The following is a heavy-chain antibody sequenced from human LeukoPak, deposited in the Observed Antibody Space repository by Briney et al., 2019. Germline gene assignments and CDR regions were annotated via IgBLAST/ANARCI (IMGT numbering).Heavy chain of an antibody. CDR1: GFTFSSHG. CDR2: ISYDGSNK. J-gene: IGHJ3*02. V-gene: IGHV3-30*19. D-gene: IGHD3-10*01. Sequence: PGRSLRLSCAASGFTFSSHGMHWVRQAPGKGLEWVAVISYDGSNKYYADSVKGRFTISRDNSKNTLYLQMNSLRAGDTAVYYCAREVRGVGGAFDIWGQGTMVTVSS. CDR3: AREVRGVGGAFDI.